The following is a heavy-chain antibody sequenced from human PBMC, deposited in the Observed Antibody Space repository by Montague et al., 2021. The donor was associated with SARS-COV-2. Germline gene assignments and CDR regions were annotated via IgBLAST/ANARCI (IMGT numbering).Heavy chain of an antibody. CDR1: GGSISSYY. Sequence: SETLSLTCTVSGGSISSYYWSWIRQPPGKGLEWIGYIYYSGSTNYNPSLKSRVTISVDTSKNQFSLKLSSVTAADTAVYYCARRALGFCSGGSCYSGFDYWGQGTLVTVSS. D-gene: IGHD2-15*01. J-gene: IGHJ4*02. V-gene: IGHV4-59*08. CDR2: IYYSGST. CDR3: ARRALGFCSGGSCYSGFDY.